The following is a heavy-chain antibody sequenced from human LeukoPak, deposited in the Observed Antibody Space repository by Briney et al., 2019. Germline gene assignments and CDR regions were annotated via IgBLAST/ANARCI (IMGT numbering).Heavy chain of an antibody. CDR2: ISSSSSYI. CDR1: GFTFGSYS. CDR3: ARVRKSYFDY. Sequence: PGGSLRLSCAASGFTFGSYSMNWVRQAPGKGLEWVSSISSSSSYIYYADSVKGRFTISRDNAKNSLYLQMNSLRAEDTAVYYCARVRKSYFDYWGQGTLVTVSS. V-gene: IGHV3-21*01. J-gene: IGHJ4*02.